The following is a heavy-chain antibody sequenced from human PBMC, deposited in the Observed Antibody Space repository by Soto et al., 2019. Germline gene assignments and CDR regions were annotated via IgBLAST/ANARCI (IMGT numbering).Heavy chain of an antibody. V-gene: IGHV4-34*01. D-gene: IGHD3-22*01. CDR3: ARVRREYDNSGPVDY. J-gene: IGHJ4*02. Sequence: PSETLSLTCAVYGGSFSRYYWSWICQTEEKGLEWIGDVDHSGSTNYNPSLKSRITISVDTSKNQFSLKLNSVTTADTAVYYCARVRREYDNSGPVDYWGQGSLVTVSS. CDR1: GGSFSRYY. CDR2: VDHSGST.